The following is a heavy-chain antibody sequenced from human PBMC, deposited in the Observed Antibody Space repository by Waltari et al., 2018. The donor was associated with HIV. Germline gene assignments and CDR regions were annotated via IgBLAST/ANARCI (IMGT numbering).Heavy chain of an antibody. CDR3: ASLAAAGYFGA. Sequence: EVQVVQSGPEVKKPGATLKISSRVSGYTFTDHYTHWFQEAPGKGLEWMGLIHPEDGQAVDADKCQARLTITANTSVDTVYMELSSLTSDDAAVYYCASLAAAGYFGAWGQGTQLTVSS. CDR2: IHPEDGQA. D-gene: IGHD6-13*01. J-gene: IGHJ5*02. V-gene: IGHV1-69-2*01. CDR1: GYTFTDHY.